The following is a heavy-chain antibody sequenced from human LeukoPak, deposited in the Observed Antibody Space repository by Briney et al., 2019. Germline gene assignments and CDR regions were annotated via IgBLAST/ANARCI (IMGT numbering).Heavy chain of an antibody. CDR2: ISGGSGYI. Sequence: GSLRLSCAASGFTFSSYSMNWVRQAPGKGLEWVSSISGGSGYIYYADSVKGRFTISGDNARNSLYLQMNSLRAEDTAVYYCVGGPIAAAGEDYWGQGILVTVSS. CDR3: VGGPIAAAGEDY. J-gene: IGHJ4*02. CDR1: GFTFSSYS. V-gene: IGHV3-21*01. D-gene: IGHD6-13*01.